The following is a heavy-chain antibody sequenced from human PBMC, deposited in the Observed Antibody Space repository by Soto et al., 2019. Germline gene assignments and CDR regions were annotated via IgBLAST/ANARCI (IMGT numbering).Heavy chain of an antibody. CDR2: IVVGSGNT. Sequence: GASVKVSCKASGYTFTSSAVQWVRQARGQRLEWIGWIVVGSGNTNYAQKFQERVTITRDMSTSTAYMELSSLRSEDTAVYYCAAYYDYVWGSYPHEDVWGQGTTVTVSS. J-gene: IGHJ6*02. D-gene: IGHD3-16*02. V-gene: IGHV1-58*01. CDR1: GYTFTSSA. CDR3: AAYYDYVWGSYPHEDV.